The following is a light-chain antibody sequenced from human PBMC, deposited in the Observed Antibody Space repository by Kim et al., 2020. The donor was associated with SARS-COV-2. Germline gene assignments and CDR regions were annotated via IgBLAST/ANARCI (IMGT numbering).Light chain of an antibody. Sequence: SPGERATLSCRASQSVSSSYLAWYQQKPGQAPRLLIYGASSRATGIPDRFGGSGSGTDFTLTISRLEPEDFAVYYCQQYGSSPLLTFGGGTKVEI. J-gene: IGKJ4*01. CDR2: GAS. CDR3: QQYGSSPLLT. CDR1: QSVSSSY. V-gene: IGKV3-20*01.